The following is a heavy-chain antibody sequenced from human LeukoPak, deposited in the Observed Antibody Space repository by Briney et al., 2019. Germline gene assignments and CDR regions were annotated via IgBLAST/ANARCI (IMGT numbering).Heavy chain of an antibody. J-gene: IGHJ3*02. CDR3: AREGSSSLKAAFDI. CDR1: GFTFSSYS. CDR2: ISSSSSYI. D-gene: IGHD6-6*01. V-gene: IGHV3-21*01. Sequence: GGSLRLSXAASGFTFSSYSMNWVRQAPGKGLEWVSSISSSSSYIYYADSVKGRFTISRDNAKNSLYLQMNSLRAEDTAVYYCAREGSSSLKAAFDIWGQGTMVTVSS.